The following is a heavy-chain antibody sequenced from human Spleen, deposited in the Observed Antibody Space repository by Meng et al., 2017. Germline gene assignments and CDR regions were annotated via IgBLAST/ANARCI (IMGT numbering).Heavy chain of an antibody. V-gene: IGHV5-51*01. CDR3: ARIRAVTGSTSDY. CDR2: IYPGDSDT. D-gene: IGHD6-19*01. Sequence: GESLKISCKVSGFTFSANWIGWVRQTPGKGLEWMGIIYPGDSDTRYSPSFQGHITISTDKSISTAYLQWGSLKASDTAMYYCARIRAVTGSTSDYWGQGTLVTVSS. CDR1: GFTFSANW. J-gene: IGHJ4*02.